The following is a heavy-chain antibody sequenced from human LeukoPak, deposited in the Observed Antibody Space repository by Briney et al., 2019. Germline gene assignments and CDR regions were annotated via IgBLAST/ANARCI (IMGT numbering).Heavy chain of an antibody. D-gene: IGHD4-17*01. CDR3: ATPRGATVTTTGDV. CDR1: GFTFSSYE. CDR2: ISSSGSTR. Sequence: GGSLRLSCEASGFTFSSYEMNWVRQAPGKGLEWISYISSSGSTRYYADSVKGRFTISRDNSKNTLYLQMNSLRAEDTAVYYCATPRGATVTTTGDVWGKGTTVTVSS. V-gene: IGHV3-48*03. J-gene: IGHJ6*04.